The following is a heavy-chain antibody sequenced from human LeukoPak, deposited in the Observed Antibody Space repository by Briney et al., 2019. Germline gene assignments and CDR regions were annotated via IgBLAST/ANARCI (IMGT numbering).Heavy chain of an antibody. J-gene: IGHJ4*02. CDR2: INPNSGNK. V-gene: IGHV1-8*03. Sequence: ASVTVSCKASGYTFSGYYLHWVRQAPGQGLEWMGWINPNSGNKVYAQKFQGRVTITRNTSISTAYMELSSLRSEDTAVYYCATGRTYYYGSGSSMKKYYFDYWGQGTLVTVSS. D-gene: IGHD3-10*01. CDR3: ATGRTYYYGSGSSMKKYYFDY. CDR1: GYTFSGYY.